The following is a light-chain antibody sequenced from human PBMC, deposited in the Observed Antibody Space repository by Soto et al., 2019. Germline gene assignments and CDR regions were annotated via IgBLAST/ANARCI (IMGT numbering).Light chain of an antibody. CDR2: AAS. V-gene: IGKV1-39*01. CDR1: QTISFY. CDR3: QQAYSTPWT. J-gene: IGKJ1*01. Sequence: DIQMTQSPASLSASVGDRVTITCRASQTISFYLNWYQQKTGKAPKLLIYAASNVQSGVPSRFSGSGSGTEFTLTLNSLPPDDFATYYCQQAYSTPWTFGQGTKVEIK.